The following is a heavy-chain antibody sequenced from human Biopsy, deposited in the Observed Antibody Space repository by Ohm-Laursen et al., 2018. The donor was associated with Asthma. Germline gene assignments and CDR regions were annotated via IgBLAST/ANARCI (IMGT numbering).Heavy chain of an antibody. Sequence: SSEKVSCKSLGGTFNTYVIGWVRQAPGKGLEWKGGINSVFGTTTYPQKFEDRVTITADDSTSTVYMELSSLRSEDTAVYYCARKAGSCISRTCYSLDFWGQGTLVTVSS. D-gene: IGHD2-2*01. CDR3: ARKAGSCISRTCYSLDF. CDR1: GGTFNTYV. V-gene: IGHV1-69*01. CDR2: INSVFGTT. J-gene: IGHJ4*02.